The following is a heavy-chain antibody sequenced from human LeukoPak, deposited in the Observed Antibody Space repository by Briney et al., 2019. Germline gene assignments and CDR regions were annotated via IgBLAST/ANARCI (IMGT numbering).Heavy chain of an antibody. Sequence: GGSLRLSCAASGFTFSSYAMHWVRQAPGKGPEWVAVISYDGSNKYYADSVKGRFTISRDNSKNTLYLQMNSLRAEDTAVYYCARDPAIPQGVYWGQGTLVTVSS. D-gene: IGHD3-16*01. J-gene: IGHJ4*02. V-gene: IGHV3-30-3*01. CDR3: ARDPAIPQGVY. CDR1: GFTFSSYA. CDR2: ISYDGSNK.